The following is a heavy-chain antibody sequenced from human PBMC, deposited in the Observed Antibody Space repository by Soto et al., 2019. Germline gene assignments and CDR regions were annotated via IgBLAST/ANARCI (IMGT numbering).Heavy chain of an antibody. J-gene: IGHJ5*02. CDR1: GYTFTSYA. D-gene: IGHD3-3*01. CDR3: ARVGDFWSGYHNWFDP. Sequence: ASVKVSCKASGYTFTSYAMHWVRQAPGQRLEWMGWINAGNGNTNYAQKLQGRVTMTTDTSTSTAYMELRSLRSDDTAVYYCARVGDFWSGYHNWFDPWGQGTLVTVSS. CDR2: INAGNGNT. V-gene: IGHV1-3*01.